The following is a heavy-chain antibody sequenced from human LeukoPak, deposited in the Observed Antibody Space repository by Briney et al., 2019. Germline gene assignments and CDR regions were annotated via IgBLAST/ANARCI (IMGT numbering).Heavy chain of an antibody. CDR2: INQSGRT. V-gene: IGHV4-34*01. D-gene: IGHD1-26*01. CDR3: ARGLVGARLGH. CDR1: GGSFSGYF. J-gene: IGHJ5*02. Sequence: SETLSLTCAVYGGSFSGYFWSWIRQPPGKGLEWIGEINQSGRTYYNPSLKSRVTISVDTSTNHFSLILSSVTAADTAVYYCARGLVGARLGHWGQGTLVTVSS.